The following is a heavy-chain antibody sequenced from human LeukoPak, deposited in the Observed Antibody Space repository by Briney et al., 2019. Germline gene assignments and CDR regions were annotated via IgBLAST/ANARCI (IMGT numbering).Heavy chain of an antibody. Sequence: GGSLRLSCAASGFTFSSYSMNWVRQAPGKGLEWVSSISSSSSYIYYADSVKGRFTISRDNAKNSLYLQMNSLRAEDTAVYYCARESFLEWLLYKDSWFDPWGQGTLVTVSS. J-gene: IGHJ5*02. CDR3: ARESFLEWLLYKDSWFDP. V-gene: IGHV3-21*01. D-gene: IGHD3-3*01. CDR1: GFTFSSYS. CDR2: ISSSSSYI.